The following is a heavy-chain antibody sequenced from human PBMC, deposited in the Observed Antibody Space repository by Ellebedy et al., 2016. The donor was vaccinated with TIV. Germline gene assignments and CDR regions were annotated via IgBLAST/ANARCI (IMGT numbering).Heavy chain of an antibody. V-gene: IGHV1-18*01. D-gene: IGHD2-21*01. CDR2: ISAYNGNT. CDR3: ARDNAKMRGIYPD. CDR1: GYTFTRYG. Sequence: AASVKVSCKASGYTFTRYGITWVRQAPGQGLEWMGWISAYNGNTNYAQNLQGRVTMTTDTSTSTAYMDLRSLRSDDTAVYYCARDNAKMRGIYPDWGQGTLVTVSS. J-gene: IGHJ4*02.